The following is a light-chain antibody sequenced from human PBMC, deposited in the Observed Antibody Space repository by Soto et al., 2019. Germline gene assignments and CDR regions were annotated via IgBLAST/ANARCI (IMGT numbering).Light chain of an antibody. J-gene: IGLJ1*01. CDR3: QSYDNSLSAYV. V-gene: IGLV1-40*01. Sequence: SVLTQPPSVSGAPGQRVTVSCTGSSSNIGAGSDVHWYQQLPGTAPKLLIFANNNRPSGVPDRFSGSKSGTSASLAVTGLQADDEADYYCQSYDNSLSAYVFGTGTKVTV. CDR1: SSNIGAGSD. CDR2: ANN.